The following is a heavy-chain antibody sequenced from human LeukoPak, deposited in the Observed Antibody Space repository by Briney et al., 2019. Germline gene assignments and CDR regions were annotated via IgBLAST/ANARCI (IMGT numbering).Heavy chain of an antibody. J-gene: IGHJ3*02. CDR3: ARLVVTTNFIAFDI. D-gene: IGHD4-17*01. CDR1: GGSISSSSYY. CDR2: IYYSGST. V-gene: IGHV4-39*01. Sequence: PSETLSLTCTVSGGSISSSSYYWGWIRQPPGKGLEWIGSIYYSGSTYYNPSLKSRVTISVDTSKNQFSLKLSSVTAADTAVYYCARLVVTTNFIAFDIWGQGTMVTVSS.